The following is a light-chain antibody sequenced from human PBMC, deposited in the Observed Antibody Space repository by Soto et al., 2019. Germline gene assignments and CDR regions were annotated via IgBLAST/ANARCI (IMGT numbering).Light chain of an antibody. CDR2: GAS. CDR1: QSVSSN. V-gene: IGKV3-15*01. CDR3: QQYNNSPLT. Sequence: EIVMTQSPATLSVSPGERATLSCRASQSVSSNLAGYQQKPGQAPTLLIYGASTRATGIPVSFSGSGSGTEFTLTISSLQSEDFAVYYCQQYNNSPLTFCHGTKVDVK. J-gene: IGKJ3*01.